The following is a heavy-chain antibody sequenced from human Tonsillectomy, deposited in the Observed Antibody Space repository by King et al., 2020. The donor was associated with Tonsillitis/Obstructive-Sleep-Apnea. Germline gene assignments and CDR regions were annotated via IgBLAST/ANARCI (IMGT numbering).Heavy chain of an antibody. CDR1: GFTFSNAW. D-gene: IGHD2-2*01. J-gene: IGHJ6*03. V-gene: IGHV3-15*01. CDR2: IKSKADGGTT. CDR3: TTDRIVAVLDLMHYFYYMDV. Sequence: VQLVESGGGLVKPGGSLRLSCAASGFTFSNAWMSWVRQAPGKGLEWVGRIKSKADGGTTDYAAPVKGRFTIARDDSKNTLYLQMNSLKTEDTAVSYCTTDRIVAVLDLMHYFYYMDVWGIGTTVTVSS.